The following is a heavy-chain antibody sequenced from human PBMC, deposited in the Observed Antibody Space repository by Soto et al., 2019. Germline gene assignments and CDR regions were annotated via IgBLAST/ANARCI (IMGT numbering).Heavy chain of an antibody. J-gene: IGHJ4*02. D-gene: IGHD6-25*01. V-gene: IGHV3-7*01. CDR1: GFIFSAYW. Sequence: EVQLVESGGDLVQPGGSLRLSCAGSGFIFSAYWMSWVRHSPGNGLEWVAMINRGASGTHYVDSVKGRFTISRDNAENSLYLQMNRVRVEDSAGYYCATLDAAEIQTAAYWGQGTLVTVSS. CDR3: ATLDAAEIQTAAY. CDR2: INRGASGT.